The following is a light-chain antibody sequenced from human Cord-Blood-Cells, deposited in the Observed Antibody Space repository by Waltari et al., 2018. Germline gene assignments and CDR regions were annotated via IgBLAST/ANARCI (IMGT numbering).Light chain of an antibody. V-gene: IGKV1-5*01. CDR1: QSISSW. CDR2: DAS. Sequence: DIQMTQSPSTLSAYVGDRVTITCRPSQSISSWLAWYQQKPGNAPKLLIYDASSLESGVPARFSGSGSGTEFTLTISSLQPDDFATYYCQQYNSYLYTFGQGTKLEIK. CDR3: QQYNSYLYT. J-gene: IGKJ2*01.